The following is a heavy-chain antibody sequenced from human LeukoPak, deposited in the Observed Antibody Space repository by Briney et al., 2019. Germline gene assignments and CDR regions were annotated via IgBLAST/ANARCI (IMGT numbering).Heavy chain of an antibody. V-gene: IGHV4-34*01. CDR2: INHSGST. CDR1: GGSFSAYY. J-gene: IGHJ4*02. D-gene: IGHD1-1*01. CDR3: ARGCWNDSVGVRVHYFDY. Sequence: SKTLSLTCAVYGGSFSAYYWSWIRQPPGKGLEWIGEINHSGSTNYNPSLKSRVTISVDTSKNQFSLKLSSVTAADTAVYYCARGCWNDSVGVRVHYFDYWGQGTLVTVSS.